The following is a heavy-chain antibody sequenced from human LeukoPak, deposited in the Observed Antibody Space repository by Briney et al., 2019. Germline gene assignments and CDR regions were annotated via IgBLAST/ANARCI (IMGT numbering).Heavy chain of an antibody. CDR3: AKGAAAANYYYFMDV. CDR2: ISWNSGTI. V-gene: IGHV3-9*03. J-gene: IGHJ6*03. CDR1: GFTFDDYA. Sequence: GGSLRLSCAASGFTFDDYAMHWVRQAPGKGPEWVSGISWNSGTIVYADSVKGRFTISRDNAKNSLYLQMNSLRAEDMALYYCAKGAAAANYYYFMDVWGEGTAVTVSS. D-gene: IGHD2-2*01.